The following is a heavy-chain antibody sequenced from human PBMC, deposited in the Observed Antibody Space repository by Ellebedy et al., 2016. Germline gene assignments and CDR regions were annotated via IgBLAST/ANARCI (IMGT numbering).Heavy chain of an antibody. CDR3: ASPPLIAAAGVRQSWFDP. CDR2: ISSSGSTI. D-gene: IGHD6-13*01. CDR1: GFTFSDYY. V-gene: IGHV3-11*01. Sequence: GGSLRLSCAASGFTFSDYYMSWIRQAPGKGLEWVSYISSSGSTIYYADSVKGRFTISRDNAKNSLYLQMNSLRAEDTAVYYCASPPLIAAAGVRQSWFDPWGQGTLVTVSS. J-gene: IGHJ5*02.